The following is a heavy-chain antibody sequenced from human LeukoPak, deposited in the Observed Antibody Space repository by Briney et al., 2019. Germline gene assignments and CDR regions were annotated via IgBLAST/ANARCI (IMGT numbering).Heavy chain of an antibody. CDR2: ISSSGTTI. V-gene: IGHV3-11*04. D-gene: IGHD5-18*01. J-gene: IGHJ4*02. Sequence: GGSLRLSCAASGFTFSDYYMSWIRQAPGKGLEWVSYISSSGTTISYAQSVKGRFTITRDNAQNSLTLHMNTLRADDTAVYYCAKDLSGYSYGYGPIYWGQGTLVTVSS. CDR1: GFTFSDYY. CDR3: AKDLSGYSYGYGPIY.